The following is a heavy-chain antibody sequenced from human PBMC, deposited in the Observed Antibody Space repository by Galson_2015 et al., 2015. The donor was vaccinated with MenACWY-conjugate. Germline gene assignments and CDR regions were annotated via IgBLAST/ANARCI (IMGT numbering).Heavy chain of an antibody. V-gene: IGHV1-69*06. D-gene: IGHD2/OR15-2a*01. Sequence: SVKVSCKASGGTFSDYGFSWVRQAPGQGLEWMGGIIAIYGTTKYAQKFQGRVRITADKSTGTAYMELTSLRSEDTAVYYCARGGRRDPVLARGTFDYYYMDVWGQGTTVTVSS. CDR1: GGTFSDYG. CDR3: ARGGRRDPVLARGTFDYYYMDV. CDR2: IIAIYGTT. J-gene: IGHJ6*03.